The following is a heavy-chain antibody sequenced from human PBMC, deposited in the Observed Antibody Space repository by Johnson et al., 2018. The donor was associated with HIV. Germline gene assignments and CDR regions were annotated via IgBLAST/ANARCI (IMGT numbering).Heavy chain of an antibody. CDR1: GFTFDDYA. CDR2: ISWNSGSI. V-gene: IGHV3-9*01. J-gene: IGHJ3*02. D-gene: IGHD1-26*01. CDR3: AKDLEVGGSYDAFDI. Sequence: EVQLVESGGGLVQPGRSLRLSCAASGFTFDDYAMHWVRQAPGKGLEWVSGISWNSGSIGYADSVKGRFTISRDNAKNSLYLQMNSLRAEDTALYYYAKDLEVGGSYDAFDIWGQGTMVTVSS.